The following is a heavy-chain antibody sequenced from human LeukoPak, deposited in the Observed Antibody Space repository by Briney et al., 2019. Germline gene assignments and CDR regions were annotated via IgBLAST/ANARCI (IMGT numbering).Heavy chain of an antibody. V-gene: IGHV4-30-4*08. CDR1: GFTFSDYY. J-gene: IGHJ4*02. Sequence: LRLSCAASGFTFSDYYMSWIRQPPGKGLEWIGYIYYSGSTYYNPSLKSRVTISVDTSKNQFSLKLSSVTAADTAVYYCARDLVYYGSGSYYPEYYFDYWGQGTLVTVSS. CDR3: ARDLVYYGSGSYYPEYYFDY. CDR2: IYYSGST. D-gene: IGHD3-10*01.